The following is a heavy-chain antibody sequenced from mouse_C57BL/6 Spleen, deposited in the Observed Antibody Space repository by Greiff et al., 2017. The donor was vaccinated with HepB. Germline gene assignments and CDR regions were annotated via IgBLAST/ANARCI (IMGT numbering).Heavy chain of an antibody. CDR2: IYPRSGNT. D-gene: IGHD2-4*01. Sequence: VQLQQSGAELARPGASVKLSCKASGYTFTSYGISWVKQRTGQGLEWIGEIYPRSGNTYYNEKFKGKATLTADKSSSTAYMELCSLTSEDSAVYFCAREETHYDYDDGWFAYWGQGTLVTVSA. J-gene: IGHJ3*01. CDR1: GYTFTSYG. V-gene: IGHV1-81*01. CDR3: AREETHYDYDDGWFAY.